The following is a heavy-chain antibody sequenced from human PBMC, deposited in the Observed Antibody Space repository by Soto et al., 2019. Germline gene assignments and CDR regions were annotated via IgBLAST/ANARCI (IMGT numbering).Heavy chain of an antibody. J-gene: IGHJ6*02. V-gene: IGHV3-30*18. CDR3: AKDSDQLLFDYYYYGMDV. D-gene: IGHD2-2*01. CDR2: VSYDGSFK. CDR1: GFTFSKFG. Sequence: PGGSLRLSCEASGFTFSKFGIHWVRQAPGKGLEWVAVVSYDGSFKYYADSVKGRFTISRDNSKNTLYLQMNSLRPEDTALYYCAKDSDQLLFDYYYYGMDVWGQGTKVTVSS.